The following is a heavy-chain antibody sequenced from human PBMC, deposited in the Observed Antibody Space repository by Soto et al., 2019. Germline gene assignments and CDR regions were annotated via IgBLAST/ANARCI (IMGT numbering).Heavy chain of an antibody. CDR2: ISYDGSNK. D-gene: IGHD2-2*01. CDR3: AKDDCISTSCYYFDY. J-gene: IGHJ4*02. Sequence: QVQLVESGGGVVQPGRSLRLSCAASGFTFSTYGMHWVRQAPGKGLEWVVVISYDGSNKYYADSVKGRFTISRDNSKNTLYLQMNSLRAEDTAVYYCAKDDCISTSCYYFDYWGQGTLVTVSS. CDR1: GFTFSTYG. V-gene: IGHV3-30*18.